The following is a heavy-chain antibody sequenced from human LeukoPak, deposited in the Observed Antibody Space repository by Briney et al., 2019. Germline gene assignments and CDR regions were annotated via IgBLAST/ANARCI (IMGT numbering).Heavy chain of an antibody. J-gene: IGHJ4*02. V-gene: IGHV4-30-4*02. CDR2: IYYSGST. CDR1: GGSISSGDYY. Sequence: SETLSLTCTVSGGSISSGDYYWSWIRQPPGKGLEGIGYIYYSGSTYYNPSLKSRVTISVATSKNQFSLKLSSVTAADTAVYYCARGGSDDFWSGYYIDYWGQGTLVTVSS. D-gene: IGHD3-3*01. CDR3: ARGGSDDFWSGYYIDY.